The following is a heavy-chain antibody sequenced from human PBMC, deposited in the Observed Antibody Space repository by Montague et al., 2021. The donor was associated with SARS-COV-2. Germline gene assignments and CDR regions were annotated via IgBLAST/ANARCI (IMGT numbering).Heavy chain of an antibody. Sequence: SETLSLTCTASGDSITSYHWSWIRQPPGKGLEWIWNIYYSGSTSYNPSLKSRVTILVDTSKNQFSLKLTSLTAADTAVYYCARDSSGGYNWFDPWGQGTLVTVSS. D-gene: IGHD3-22*01. CDR2: IYYSGST. CDR3: ARDSSGGYNWFDP. CDR1: GDSITSYH. J-gene: IGHJ5*02. V-gene: IGHV4-59*01.